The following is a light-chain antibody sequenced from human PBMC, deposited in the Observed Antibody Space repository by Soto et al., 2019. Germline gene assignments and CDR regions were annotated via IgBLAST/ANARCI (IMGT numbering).Light chain of an antibody. J-gene: IGKJ2*01. Sequence: EIVMTQSPATLSVSPGERVTLSCSASQSVSSNLAWYQQKPGQAPRLLIYGASTRTTGIPARFSGSGSGTEFTLTISSLQSEDFAVYYCQQYNNWPPMYTFGQGTKLEIK. V-gene: IGKV3-15*01. CDR3: QQYNNWPPMYT. CDR2: GAS. CDR1: QSVSSN.